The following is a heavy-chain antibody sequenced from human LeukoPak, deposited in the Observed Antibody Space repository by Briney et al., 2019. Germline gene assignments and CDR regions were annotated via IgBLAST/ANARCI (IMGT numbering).Heavy chain of an antibody. D-gene: IGHD2-2*01. CDR2: IYYSGST. J-gene: IGHJ3*02. Sequence: SETLPLTCTVSGGSISSYYWSWIRQPPGKGLEWIGYIYYSGSTNYNPSLKSRVTISVDTSKNQFSLKLSSVTAADTAVYYCARDLGYCSSTSCQNDAFDIWGQGTMVTVSS. V-gene: IGHV4-59*01. CDR1: GGSISSYY. CDR3: ARDLGYCSSTSCQNDAFDI.